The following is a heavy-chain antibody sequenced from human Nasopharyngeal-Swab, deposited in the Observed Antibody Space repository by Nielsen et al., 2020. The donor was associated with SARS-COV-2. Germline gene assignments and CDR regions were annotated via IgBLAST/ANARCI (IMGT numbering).Heavy chain of an antibody. J-gene: IGHJ4*02. CDR1: GFSFSDYY. D-gene: IGHD3-22*01. V-gene: IGHV3-11*04. Sequence: GESLKISCAASGFSFSDYYMSWLRQAPGKGLEWISYTSSGGTTKYYADSVKGRFAISRDNARRSLFLQMNSLRAEDTALYYCARRAYYYDSRGFYEDYWGQGTPVTVSS. CDR2: TSSGGTTK. CDR3: ARRAYYYDSRGFYEDY.